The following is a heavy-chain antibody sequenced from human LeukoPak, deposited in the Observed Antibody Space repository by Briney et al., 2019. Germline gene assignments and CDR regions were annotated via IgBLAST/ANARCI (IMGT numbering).Heavy chain of an antibody. V-gene: IGHV3-74*01. Sequence: GGSLRLSCSASGFTFTNYAMKWVRQAPGKGLVWVSRINTDESGTSYADSVKGRFTISRDNAKNTLYLQMNSLRAEDTAVYYCARPVQSFGTDYYFDYWGQGTLVTVSS. CDR1: GFTFTNYA. J-gene: IGHJ4*02. D-gene: IGHD1-14*01. CDR3: ARPVQSFGTDYYFDY. CDR2: INTDESGT.